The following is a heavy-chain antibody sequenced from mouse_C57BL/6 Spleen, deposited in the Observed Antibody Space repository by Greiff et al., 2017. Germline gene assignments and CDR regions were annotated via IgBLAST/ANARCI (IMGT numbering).Heavy chain of an antibody. Sequence: QVHVKQPGAELVRPGSSVKLSCKASGYTFTSYWVDWVKQRPGQGLEWIGNIYPSDSETHYNQKFKDKATLPVDKSSSKAYMHLSSLTSEVSAVYCCAREVAYWGQGTLVTVSA. J-gene: IGHJ3*01. CDR2: IYPSDSET. CDR1: GYTFTSYW. CDR3: AREVAY. V-gene: IGHV1-61*01.